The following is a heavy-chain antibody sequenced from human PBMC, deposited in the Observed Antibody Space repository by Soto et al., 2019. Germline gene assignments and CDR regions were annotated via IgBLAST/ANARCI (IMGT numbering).Heavy chain of an antibody. CDR1: GYTFTSYG. D-gene: IGHD2-15*01. CDR2: ISAYNGNT. CDR3: ARGAVVVVDPYYFDY. Sequence: ASVKVSCKASGYTFTSYGISWVRQAPGQGLEWMGWISAYNGNTNYAQKLQGRVTMTTDTSTSTAYMELRSLRSDDTAVYYCARGAVVVVDPYYFDYWGQGTLVTVSS. V-gene: IGHV1-18*01. J-gene: IGHJ4*02.